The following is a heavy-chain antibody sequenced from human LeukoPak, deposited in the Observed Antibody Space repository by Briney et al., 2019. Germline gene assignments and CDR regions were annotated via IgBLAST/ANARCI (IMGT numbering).Heavy chain of an antibody. CDR2: ISGSDGST. Sequence: GGSLRLSCAASGFTFSSYAMTWVRQAPDKGLEWVSAISGSDGSTYYADSVKGRFTISRDDSQNTLYLQMNSLSAEDTAVYYCAKVESSGGANCYALDYWGQGTLVTVSS. V-gene: IGHV3-23*01. J-gene: IGHJ4*02. CDR3: AKVESSGGANCYALDY. CDR1: GFTFSSYA. D-gene: IGHD2-2*01.